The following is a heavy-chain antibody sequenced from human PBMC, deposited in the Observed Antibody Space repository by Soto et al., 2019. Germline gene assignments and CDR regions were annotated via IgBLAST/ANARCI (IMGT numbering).Heavy chain of an antibody. D-gene: IGHD6-19*01. CDR2: ISWNSGSI. V-gene: IGHV3-9*01. J-gene: IGHJ4*02. Sequence: EVQLLESGGGLVQPGRSLRLSCAASGFTFDDYAMHWVRQAPGKGLEWVSGISWNSGSIGYADSVKGRFTISRDNAKNSLYLQMNSLRAEDTDLYYCAKDRGLVLSFDFDYWGQGTLVTVSS. CDR1: GFTFDDYA. CDR3: AKDRGLVLSFDFDY.